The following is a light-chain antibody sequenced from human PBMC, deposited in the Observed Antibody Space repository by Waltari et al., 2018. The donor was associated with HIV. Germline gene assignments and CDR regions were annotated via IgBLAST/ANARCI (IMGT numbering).Light chain of an antibody. V-gene: IGLV2-23*02. J-gene: IGLJ3*02. CDR2: EVN. Sequence: QSALTPPASVSGSPGQSITISCTGTSSDIGGYNLVSWYQHHPDKAPKLIIYEVNVRPSGVSDRFSGSKSGNTASLTISGLQAGDEADYYCCSYAGSTTFVEFGGGTKLTVL. CDR3: CSYAGSTTFVE. CDR1: SSDIGGYNL.